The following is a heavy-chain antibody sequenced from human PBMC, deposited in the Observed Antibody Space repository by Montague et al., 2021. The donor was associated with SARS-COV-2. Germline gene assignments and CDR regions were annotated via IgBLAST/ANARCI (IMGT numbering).Heavy chain of an antibody. CDR2: INHSGST. CDR1: GGSFSGYY. Sequence: SETLSLTCAVYGGSFSGYYWSWIRQPPGKGLEWIGEINHSGSTNYNPSLKSRVTISVDKSWNQFSLRLTSVTAADTAIYYCARKGSGRPDLAYWGRGTLVTVSS. V-gene: IGHV4-34*01. CDR3: ARKGSGRPDLAY. D-gene: IGHD1-26*01. J-gene: IGHJ4*02.